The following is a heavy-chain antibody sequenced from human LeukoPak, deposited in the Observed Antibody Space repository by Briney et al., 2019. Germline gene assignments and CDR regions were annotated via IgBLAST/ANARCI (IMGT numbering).Heavy chain of an antibody. Sequence: SETLSLTCAVYGGSFSGYYWSWIRQPPGKGLEWIGEINHSGSTNYNPSLKSRVTISVDTSKNQFSLKLSSVTAADTAVYYCASSGGDTYYYDSSGYEFDYWGQGTLVTVSS. CDR1: GGSFSGYY. D-gene: IGHD3-22*01. V-gene: IGHV4-34*01. CDR3: ASSGGDTYYYDSSGYEFDY. CDR2: INHSGST. J-gene: IGHJ4*02.